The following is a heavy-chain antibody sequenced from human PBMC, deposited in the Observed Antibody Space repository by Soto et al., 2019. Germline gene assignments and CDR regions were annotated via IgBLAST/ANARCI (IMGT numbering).Heavy chain of an antibody. Sequence: ASVKVSCKASGGTFSSYTISWVRQAPGQGLEWMGRIIPILGIANYAQKFQGRVTITADKSTSTAYMELSSLRSEDTAVYYCARDHTDYYDSSGYPHYWGQGTLVTVSS. CDR3: ARDHTDYYDSSGYPHY. J-gene: IGHJ4*02. CDR2: IIPILGIA. D-gene: IGHD3-22*01. V-gene: IGHV1-69*04. CDR1: GGTFSSYT.